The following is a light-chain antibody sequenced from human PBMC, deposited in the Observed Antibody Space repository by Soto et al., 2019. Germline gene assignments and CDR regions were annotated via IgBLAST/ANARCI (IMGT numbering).Light chain of an antibody. Sequence: QSALTQPASVSGSPELSITISCTGPSSDVGGYKYVSWYQQHPGKAPKLMIYDVSNRPSGVSNRFSGSKSGNTASLTISGLQAEDEADYHCSSYTSSSILVFGGGTKLTVL. V-gene: IGLV2-14*01. CDR1: SSDVGGYKY. CDR3: SSYTSSSILV. J-gene: IGLJ2*01. CDR2: DVS.